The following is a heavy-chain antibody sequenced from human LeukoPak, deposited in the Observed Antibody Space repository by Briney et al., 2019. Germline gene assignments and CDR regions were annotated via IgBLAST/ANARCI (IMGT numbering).Heavy chain of an antibody. Sequence: SETLSLTCTVSGGSISSYYWSWIRQPPGKGLEWIGEINHGGSTNYNPSLKSRVTISVDTSKNQFSLKLSSVTAADTAVYYCARKLVPRFDPWGQGTLVTVSS. V-gene: IGHV4-34*01. CDR2: INHGGST. D-gene: IGHD6-6*01. J-gene: IGHJ5*02. CDR3: ARKLVPRFDP. CDR1: GGSISSYY.